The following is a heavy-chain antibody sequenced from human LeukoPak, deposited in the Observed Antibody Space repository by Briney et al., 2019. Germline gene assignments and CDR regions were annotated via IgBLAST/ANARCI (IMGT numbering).Heavy chain of an antibody. CDR1: GFTFSNHG. CDR3: SKLNSYGDY. D-gene: IGHD5-18*01. V-gene: IGHV3-23*01. CDR2: ISGNGVST. J-gene: IGHJ4*02. Sequence: PGGSLRLSCAVSGFTFSNHGMSWVRQAPGKGLEWVSTISGNGVSTYYADSVKGRFTISRDNSKNMVYLQMDSLRAEDTAAYYCSKLNSYGDYWAQGTLVTISS.